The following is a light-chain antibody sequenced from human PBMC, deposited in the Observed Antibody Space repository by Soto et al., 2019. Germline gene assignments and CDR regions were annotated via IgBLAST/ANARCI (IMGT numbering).Light chain of an antibody. Sequence: EIVMTQSPATLSVSPGERATLSCRPSQTVGSNLAWFQQTPGQAPRLLIYGASNRATGIPSRFGGRGSGTEFTLTISSLQSEDFAVYYCQQYSNWPRTFGQGTKLEIK. CDR2: GAS. CDR3: QQYSNWPRT. V-gene: IGKV3-15*01. J-gene: IGKJ2*01. CDR1: QTVGSN.